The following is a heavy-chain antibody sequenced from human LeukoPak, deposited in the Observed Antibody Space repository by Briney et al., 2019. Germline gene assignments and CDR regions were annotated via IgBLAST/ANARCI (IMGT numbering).Heavy chain of an antibody. CDR1: GFTFSSYA. D-gene: IGHD1-26*01. V-gene: IGHV3-30*04. CDR2: ISFDAAKE. CDR3: ARGRGATKKY. Sequence: SLILSCAASGFTFSSYALQWVRQAPRGGVEWVAVISFDAAKEYYEEAVVSGFSTSTDKSNSTLFLQMNSLRENDTGVYHCARGRGATKKYWGQGTLVTVSS. J-gene: IGHJ4*02.